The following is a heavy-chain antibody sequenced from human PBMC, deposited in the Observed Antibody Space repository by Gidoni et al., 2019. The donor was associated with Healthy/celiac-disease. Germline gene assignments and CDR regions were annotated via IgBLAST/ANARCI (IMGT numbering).Heavy chain of an antibody. D-gene: IGHD5-12*01. CDR3: ARSRDGYNSVPTFDY. CDR2: IIPIFGTA. Sequence: QVQLVQPGAEVKKPGSSVKVSCKASGGTCSSYAISWVRQAPGQGLEWMGGIIPIFGTANYAQKFQGRVTITADESTSTAYMELSSLRSEDTAVYYCARSRDGYNSVPTFDYWGQGTLVTVSS. V-gene: IGHV1-69*01. J-gene: IGHJ4*02. CDR1: GGTCSSYA.